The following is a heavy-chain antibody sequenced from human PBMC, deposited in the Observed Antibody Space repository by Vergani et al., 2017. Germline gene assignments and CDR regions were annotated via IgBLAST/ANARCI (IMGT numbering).Heavy chain of an antibody. CDR3: ARRTHDDGDYENPNDAFDI. CDR2: IYTSGST. J-gene: IGHJ3*02. V-gene: IGHV4-4*07. Sequence: VQLLESGGGLVQPGGSLRLSCAASGFTFSSYAMSWVRQAPGKGLEWIGRIYTSGSTNYNPSLKSRVTMSVDTSNNKFPRKLSSVTAADTAVYYCARRTHDDGDYENPNDAFDIWGQGTMVTVSS. CDR1: GFTFSSYA. D-gene: IGHD4-17*01.